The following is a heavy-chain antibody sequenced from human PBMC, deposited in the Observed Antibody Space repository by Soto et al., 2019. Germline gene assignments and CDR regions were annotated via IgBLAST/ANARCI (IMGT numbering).Heavy chain of an antibody. Sequence: SVKVSCKASGGTFSSYAISWVRQAPGQGLEWMGGIIPIFGTANYAQKFQGRVTITADESTSTAYMELSSLRSEDTAVYYCATASYCSSTSCHTYYYYGMDVWGQGTPVTVSS. D-gene: IGHD2-2*02. CDR3: ATASYCSSTSCHTYYYYGMDV. CDR2: IIPIFGTA. V-gene: IGHV1-69*13. J-gene: IGHJ6*02. CDR1: GGTFSSYA.